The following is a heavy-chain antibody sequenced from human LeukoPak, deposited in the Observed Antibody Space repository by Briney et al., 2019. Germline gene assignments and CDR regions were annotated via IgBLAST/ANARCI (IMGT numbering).Heavy chain of an antibody. CDR1: GFTFSSYA. J-gene: IGHJ4*02. Sequence: GGSLRLSCAASGFTFSSYAMSWVRQAPGKGLEWVSVISGSGGGTYYADSVRGRFTISRGNSKNALYLQMNSLRAEDTAVYYCAKELGGSYAYFDYWGQGTLVTVSS. V-gene: IGHV3-23*01. CDR2: ISGSGGGT. D-gene: IGHD1-26*01. CDR3: AKELGGSYAYFDY.